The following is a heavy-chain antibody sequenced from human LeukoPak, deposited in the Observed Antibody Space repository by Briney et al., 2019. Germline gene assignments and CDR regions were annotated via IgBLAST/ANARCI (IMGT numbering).Heavy chain of an antibody. CDR3: ARDRLDKIPELKH. Sequence: EASVKVSCKASGYTFTSYGISWVRQAPGQGLEWMGWISVYNGNTNYAQKLQGRVTMTTDTSTSTAYMELRSLRSDDTAVYYCARDRLDKIPELKHWGQGTLVTVSS. CDR1: GYTFTSYG. D-gene: IGHD1-1*01. V-gene: IGHV1-18*01. CDR2: ISVYNGNT. J-gene: IGHJ1*01.